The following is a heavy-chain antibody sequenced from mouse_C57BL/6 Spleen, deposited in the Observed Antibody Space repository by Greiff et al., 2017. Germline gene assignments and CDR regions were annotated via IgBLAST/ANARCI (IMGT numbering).Heavy chain of an antibody. D-gene: IGHD1-1*01. V-gene: IGHV1-82*01. J-gene: IGHJ1*03. CDR2: IYPGDGDT. CDR3: APVVAKDWYFDV. Sequence: QVQLQQSGPELVKPGASVKISCKASGYAFSSSWMNWVKQRPGKGLEWIGRIYPGDGDTNYNGKFKGKATLTADKSSSTAYLQLSSLTSEDSAVYFCAPVVAKDWYFDVWGTGTTVTVSS. CDR1: GYAFSSSW.